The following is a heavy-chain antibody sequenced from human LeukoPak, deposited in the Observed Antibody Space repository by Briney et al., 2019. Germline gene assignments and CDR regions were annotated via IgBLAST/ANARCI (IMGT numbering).Heavy chain of an antibody. D-gene: IGHD2-15*01. J-gene: IGHJ4*02. CDR1: GFTFSDYN. CDR3: ARGGSCSPVISVH. CDR2: ITSSSSYM. V-gene: IGHV3-21*01. Sequence: GWSLTLSHAASGFTFSDYNMNWVRQAPGKGLEWVSSITSSSSYMYYADSVKGRFTISRDNAGNSLYLQMNSLRAEDTAVYYCARGGSCSPVISVHWGQGTLVTVSS.